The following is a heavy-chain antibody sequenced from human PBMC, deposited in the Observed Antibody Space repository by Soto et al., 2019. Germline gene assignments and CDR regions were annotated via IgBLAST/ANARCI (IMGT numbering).Heavy chain of an antibody. D-gene: IGHD5-18*01. CDR1: GGTFSSYA. J-gene: IGHJ4*02. CDR2: IIPIFGTG. CDR3: ASAHGYSYAHVDY. V-gene: IGHV1-69*12. Sequence: QVQLVQSGAEVKKPGSSVKVSCKASGGTFSSYAISWVRQAPGQGLAWMGGIIPIFGTGNYERKFQGRVTIPADESPSTAYMELGSLRSEDTAVYYCASAHGYSYAHVDYWGQGTLVTVSS.